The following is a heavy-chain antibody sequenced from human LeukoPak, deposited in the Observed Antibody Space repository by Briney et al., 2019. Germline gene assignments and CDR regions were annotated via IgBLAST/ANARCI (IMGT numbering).Heavy chain of an antibody. CDR2: MYYSGSS. CDR3: ARHIGSSWLDAFDI. V-gene: IGHV4-59*08. D-gene: IGHD6-13*01. CDR1: GGSLSGYY. Sequence: SETLSLTCAVSGGSLSGYYWNWIRQPPGKGLEWIGYMYYSGSSNYNPSLKSRVTIVVDTSKNQFSRNLSSVTAADTAVYYCARHIGSSWLDAFDIWGQGTMVTVSS. J-gene: IGHJ3*02.